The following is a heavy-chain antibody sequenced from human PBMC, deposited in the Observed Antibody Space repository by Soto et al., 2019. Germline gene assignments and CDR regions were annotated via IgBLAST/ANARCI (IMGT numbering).Heavy chain of an antibody. CDR3: ARAPLVLSRSYFDS. J-gene: IGHJ4*02. CDR2: ISYSGNT. V-gene: IGHV4-59*01. CDR1: GGSISNFY. Sequence: SETLSLTCTVSGGSISNFYWSWIRQPPGKGLEWIGYISYSGNTNYNPSLKSRVSISVDTSKNQLSLNLTSVTAADTAVYYCARAPLVLSRSYFDSWGQGTPVTVSS. D-gene: IGHD2-8*02.